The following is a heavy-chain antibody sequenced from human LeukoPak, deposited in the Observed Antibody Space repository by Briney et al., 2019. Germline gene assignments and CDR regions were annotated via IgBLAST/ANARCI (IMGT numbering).Heavy chain of an antibody. CDR2: INPNSGGT. V-gene: IGHV1-2*02. Sequence: ASVKVSCKASGYTFTGYYMHWVRQAPGQGLEWMGWINPNSGGTNYAQKFQGRVTMTRDTSISTAYMELSRLRSDDTAVYYCARARGYSRAFDIWGQGTMVTVSS. CDR3: ARARGYSRAFDI. CDR1: GYTFTGYY. J-gene: IGHJ3*02. D-gene: IGHD5-12*01.